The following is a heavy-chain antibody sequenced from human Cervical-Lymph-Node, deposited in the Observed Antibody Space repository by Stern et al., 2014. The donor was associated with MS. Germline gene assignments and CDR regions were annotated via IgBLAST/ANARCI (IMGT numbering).Heavy chain of an antibody. V-gene: IGHV3-53*01. J-gene: IGHJ3*02. CDR3: ARAIFGVNTAAMAPDAFDT. CDR2: IYTDDST. D-gene: IGHD3-3*01. CDR1: GFTVRNNY. Sequence: EVQLVESGGGLIQPGGSLRLSCAAPGFTVRNNYMSWVRQAPGQGLEWVSLIYTDDSTYSAGAVKRRFTISRDSSKNKLFLQMNSLRAEDTAVYYCARAIFGVNTAAMAPDAFDTWGQGTMVTVSS.